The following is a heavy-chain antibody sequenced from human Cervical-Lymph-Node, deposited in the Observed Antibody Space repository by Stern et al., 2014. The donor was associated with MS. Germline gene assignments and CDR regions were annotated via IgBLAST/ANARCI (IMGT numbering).Heavy chain of an antibody. CDR3: ARLRGGGPRNAFDL. V-gene: IGHV3-48*02. Sequence: VQLVESGGGLVQPGGSLRLSCAASGFTFSSSFMIWVRQAPGKGLEWISYITNSGRTTSYADSVKGRFTVSRDNDENSLYLHMNSLRDEDTAVYYCARLRGGGPRNAFDLWGQGTVVTVYS. CDR2: ITNSGRTT. J-gene: IGHJ3*01. D-gene: IGHD2-21*01. CDR1: GFTFSSSF.